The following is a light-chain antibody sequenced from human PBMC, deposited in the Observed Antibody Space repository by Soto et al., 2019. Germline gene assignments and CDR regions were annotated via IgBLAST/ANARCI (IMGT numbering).Light chain of an antibody. Sequence: DIQMTQSPSTLSASVGDTVTITCRASQGVSNWVAWYRQKPGQAPELLIYDASTLQSGVPSRFSGTGYGTDFTLTISNLHPADSAAYACQHYDSYTYTFGQGTKLEVK. V-gene: IGKV1-5*01. CDR1: QGVSNW. CDR3: QHYDSYTYT. J-gene: IGKJ2*01. CDR2: DAS.